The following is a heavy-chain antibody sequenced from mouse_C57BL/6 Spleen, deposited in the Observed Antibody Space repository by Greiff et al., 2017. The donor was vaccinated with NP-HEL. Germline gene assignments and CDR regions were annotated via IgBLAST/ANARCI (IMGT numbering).Heavy chain of an antibody. Sequence: EVQLVESGGGLVQPGASLKLSCESNEYAFPSHDMSWVRKTPEKRLELVAAINSDGGSTYYPDTMERRFIISRDDTKETLYLQMSSLRSEDTAVYYCAGHHLNWEFAYWGQGTLVTVSA. V-gene: IGHV5-2*01. CDR2: INSDGGST. CDR3: AGHHLNWEFAY. J-gene: IGHJ3*01. D-gene: IGHD4-1*01. CDR1: EYAFPSHD.